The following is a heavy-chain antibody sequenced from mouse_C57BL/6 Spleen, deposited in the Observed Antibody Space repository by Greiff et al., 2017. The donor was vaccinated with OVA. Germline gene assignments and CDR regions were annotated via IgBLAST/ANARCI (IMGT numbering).Heavy chain of an antibody. J-gene: IGHJ4*01. D-gene: IGHD2-2*01. CDR3: ARSTMVTTGLDYDMDY. CDR1: GYSFTDYN. Sequence: EVQRVESGPELVKPGASVKISCKASGYSFTDYNMNWVKQSTGKSLEWIGGINPNYGTTSYNQKFKGKATLTVDQSSSTAYMQLNSLTSEDSAVYYGARSTMVTTGLDYDMDYWGQGTSVTVSS. CDR2: INPNYGTT. V-gene: IGHV1-39*01.